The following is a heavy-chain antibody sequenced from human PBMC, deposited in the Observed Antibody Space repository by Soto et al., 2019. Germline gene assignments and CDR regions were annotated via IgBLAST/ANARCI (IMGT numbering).Heavy chain of an antibody. Sequence: ASVKVSCKASGYTFTGYYMHWVRQAPGQGLEWMGWINPNSGGTNYAQKFQGRVTMTRDTSISTAYMELSRPRSDDTAVYYCARASLVSGRYYYYGMDVWGQGTTVTVSS. V-gene: IGHV1-2*02. D-gene: IGHD2-2*01. CDR3: ARASLVSGRYYYYGMDV. CDR2: INPNSGGT. J-gene: IGHJ6*02. CDR1: GYTFTGYY.